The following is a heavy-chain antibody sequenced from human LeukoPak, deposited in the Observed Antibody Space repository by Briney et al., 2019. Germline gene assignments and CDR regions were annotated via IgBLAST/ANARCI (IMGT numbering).Heavy chain of an antibody. CDR3: SRAWAYCSGDCYSGDYYYGMDV. J-gene: IGHJ6*02. Sequence: ASVKVSCKASGYTFTSYDINWVRQATGQGLEWMGWMNPNSGNTGYAQKFQGRVTMTRNTPISTAYMELSSLRSEDTAVYYCSRAWAYCSGDCYSGDYYYGMDVWGQGTTITVSS. D-gene: IGHD2-21*02. CDR2: MNPNSGNT. V-gene: IGHV1-8*01. CDR1: GYTFTSYD.